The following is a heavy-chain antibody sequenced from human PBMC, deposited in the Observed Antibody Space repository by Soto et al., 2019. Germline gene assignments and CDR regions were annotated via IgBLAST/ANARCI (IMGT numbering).Heavy chain of an antibody. V-gene: IGHV4-31*03. D-gene: IGHD2-21*01. CDR2: IYVTGAV. Sequence: SETLSLTCSVSGAALNSGNYYWSWIRQVPGKGLEWIGHIYVTGAVDYNPSLRDRITIPQDTSERQFSLNLRLVTAADTAVYYCARLRIATNNYKWFDPWGQGTLVTVSS. CDR1: GAALNSGNYY. J-gene: IGHJ5*02. CDR3: ARLRIATNNYKWFDP.